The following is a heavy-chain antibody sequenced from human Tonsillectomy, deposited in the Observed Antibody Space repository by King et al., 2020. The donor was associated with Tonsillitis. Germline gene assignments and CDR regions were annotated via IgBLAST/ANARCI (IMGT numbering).Heavy chain of an antibody. V-gene: IGHV3-30*04. J-gene: IGHJ4*02. Sequence: VQLVESGGGVVQPGRSLRLSCAASGFTFSTYVMHWVRQAPGKGLEWVAVISFHENTKYYADSVKGRFTISRDNSKNTLYLQMNSLRPEDTAVYYCTRDPPFGXSSEXDYWXXGTLVTVXS. D-gene: IGHD1-26*01. CDR3: TRDPPFGXSSEXDY. CDR2: ISFHENTK. CDR1: GFTFSTYV.